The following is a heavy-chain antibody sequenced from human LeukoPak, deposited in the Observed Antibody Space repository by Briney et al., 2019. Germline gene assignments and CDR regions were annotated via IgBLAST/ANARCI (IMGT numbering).Heavy chain of an antibody. Sequence: ASVKVSCKASGYTFTSYGISWVRQAPGQGLEWMGWISAYNGNTNYAQKLQGRVTMTTDTSTSTPYMELRSLRSDDTAAYYCARAPVVVPAASEYWGQGTLVTVSS. V-gene: IGHV1-18*01. CDR2: ISAYNGNT. J-gene: IGHJ4*02. CDR1: GYTFTSYG. D-gene: IGHD2-2*01. CDR3: ARAPVVVPAASEY.